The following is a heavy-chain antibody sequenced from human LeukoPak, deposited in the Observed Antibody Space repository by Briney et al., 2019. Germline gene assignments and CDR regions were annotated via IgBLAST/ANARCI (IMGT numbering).Heavy chain of an antibody. CDR3: TRDLSDEYYDSSGYPFDY. CDR1: GFTFSSYG. V-gene: IGHV3-33*01. CDR2: IWYDGSNK. Sequence: SLRLSCAASGFTFSSYGMHWVRQAPGKGLEWVAVIWYDGSNKYYADSVKGRFTISRDNSKNTLYLQVNSLRAEDTAVYYCTRDLSDEYYDSSGYPFDYWGQGTLVTVSS. D-gene: IGHD3-22*01. J-gene: IGHJ4*02.